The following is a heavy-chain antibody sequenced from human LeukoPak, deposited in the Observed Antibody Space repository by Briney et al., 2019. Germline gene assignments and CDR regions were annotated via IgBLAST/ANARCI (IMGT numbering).Heavy chain of an antibody. Sequence: GGSLRLSCAASGFTFSSYAMHWVRQAPGKGLSWVAVISYDGNNKYYADSVKGRFTISRDNSKNTLYLQMNSLRAEDTAVYYCARGFYDFWSGYFFDYWGQGTLVTVSS. D-gene: IGHD3-3*01. CDR2: ISYDGNNK. V-gene: IGHV3-30-3*01. CDR3: ARGFYDFWSGYFFDY. J-gene: IGHJ4*02. CDR1: GFTFSSYA.